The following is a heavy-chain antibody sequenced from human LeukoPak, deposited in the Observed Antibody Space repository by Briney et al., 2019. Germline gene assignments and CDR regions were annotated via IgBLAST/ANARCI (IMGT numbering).Heavy chain of an antibody. D-gene: IGHD3-22*01. Sequence: PSETLSLTCAVSGGSISSSNWWSWVRQPPGKGLEWIGEIYHSGSTNYNPSLKSRVTISVDTSKNQFSLKLSSVTAADTAVYYCAGEPTMIAAGVGAFDIWGQGTMVTVSS. CDR3: AGEPTMIAAGVGAFDI. CDR2: IYHSGST. CDR1: GGSISSSNW. J-gene: IGHJ3*02. V-gene: IGHV4-4*02.